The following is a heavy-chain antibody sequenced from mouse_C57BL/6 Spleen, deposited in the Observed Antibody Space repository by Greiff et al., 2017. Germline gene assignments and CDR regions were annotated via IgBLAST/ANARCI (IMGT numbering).Heavy chain of an antibody. D-gene: IGHD1-1*01. CDR3: ASSPYHYGGYFDV. Sequence: EVQLQQPGPELVKPGASVKISCKASGYSFTGYYMHWVKQSPEKSLEWIGEINPSTGGTTYNQKFKAKATLTVDKSSSTAYMQLKSLTSEDSAVYDCASSPYHYGGYFDVWGTGTTVTVSS. V-gene: IGHV1-42*01. CDR2: INPSTGGT. CDR1: GYSFTGYY. J-gene: IGHJ1*03.